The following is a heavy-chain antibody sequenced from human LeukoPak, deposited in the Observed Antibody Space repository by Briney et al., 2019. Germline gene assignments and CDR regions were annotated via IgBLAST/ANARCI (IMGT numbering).Heavy chain of an antibody. CDR2: IMQDGDAK. Sequence: GGSLRLSCAASGFTFSSYWMTWVRQAPGKGLEWVANIMQDGDAKYFMDSVKGRFTFSRDNAKNSLYLQMNSLRVEDTGVYYCARHFYGYFDSWGQGTLVTVSS. D-gene: IGHD2/OR15-2a*01. CDR3: ARHFYGYFDS. CDR1: GFTFSSYW. V-gene: IGHV3-7*01. J-gene: IGHJ4*02.